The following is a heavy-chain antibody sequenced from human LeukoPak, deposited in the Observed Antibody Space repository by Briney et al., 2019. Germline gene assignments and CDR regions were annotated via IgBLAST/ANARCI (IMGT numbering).Heavy chain of an antibody. CDR3: ARDLEDGQISDYYGMDV. J-gene: IGHJ6*02. V-gene: IGHV1-18*01. CDR1: GYTFTSYG. D-gene: IGHD3-3*01. Sequence: SVKVSCKASGYTFTSYGISWVRQAPGQGLEWMGWISAYNGNTNYAQKLQGRVTMTTDTSTSTAYLELRSLRSDDTAVYYCARDLEDGQISDYYGMDVWGQGTTVTVSS. CDR2: ISAYNGNT.